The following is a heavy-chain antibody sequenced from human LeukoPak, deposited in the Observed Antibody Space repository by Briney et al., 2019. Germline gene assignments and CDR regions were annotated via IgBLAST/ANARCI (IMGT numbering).Heavy chain of an antibody. J-gene: IGHJ4*02. Sequence: SGTLSLTRAVYGGSFSGYYWSWIRQPPGKGLEWIGEINHSGSTNYNPSLKSRVTISVDTSKNQFSLKLSSVTAADTAVYYCARALVTPRMTFDYWGQGTLVTVSS. D-gene: IGHD2-21*02. CDR3: ARALVTPRMTFDY. V-gene: IGHV4-34*01. CDR1: GGSFSGYY. CDR2: INHSGST.